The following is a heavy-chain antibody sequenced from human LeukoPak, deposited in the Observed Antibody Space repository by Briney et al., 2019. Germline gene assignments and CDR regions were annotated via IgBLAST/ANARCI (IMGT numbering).Heavy chain of an antibody. CDR1: GFTFSDYY. V-gene: IGHV3-11*06. CDR2: ISSSSSYT. CDR3: ARENQYYYDSSGYYLFFDY. J-gene: IGHJ4*02. D-gene: IGHD3-22*01. Sequence: GGSLRLSCAASGFTFSDYYMSWIRQAPGKGLEWVSYISSSSSYTNYADSVKGRFTISRDNAKNSLYLQMNSLRAEDTAVYYCARENQYYYDSSGYYLFFDYWGQGTLVTVSS.